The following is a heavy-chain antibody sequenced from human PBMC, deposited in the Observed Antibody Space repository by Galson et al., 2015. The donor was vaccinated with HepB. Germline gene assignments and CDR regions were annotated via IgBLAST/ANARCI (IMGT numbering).Heavy chain of an antibody. V-gene: IGHV1-2*04. D-gene: IGHD3-3*01. CDR2: ISPTSGGT. CDR1: GYSFTDYY. Sequence: SVKVSCKASGYSFTDYYIHWVRQAPGQGLEWMGWISPTSGGTTYQQKFQGWVTLTRDTSIDTAYMELSRLKADDTAVYFCARDLGRHDVWSPYYFFDYWGQGTLVTVSS. CDR3: ARDLGRHDVWSPYYFFDY. J-gene: IGHJ4*02.